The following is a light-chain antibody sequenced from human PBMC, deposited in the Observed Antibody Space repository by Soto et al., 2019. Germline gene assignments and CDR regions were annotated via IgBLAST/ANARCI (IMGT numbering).Light chain of an antibody. CDR3: QQYDDLPLT. CDR1: QNINNY. Sequence: DIQMTQSPSSLSASGRDRVTITCQASQNINNYLNWYQQRPGQAPRLLIYDASNLETGVPSRFSGSGFGTHFTFTITNLQPEDVATYYCQQYDDLPLTVGGGTKVDIK. CDR2: DAS. J-gene: IGKJ4*01. V-gene: IGKV1-33*01.